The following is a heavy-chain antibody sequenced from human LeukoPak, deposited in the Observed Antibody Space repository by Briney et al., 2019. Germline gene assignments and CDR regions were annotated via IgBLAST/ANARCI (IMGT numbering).Heavy chain of an antibody. D-gene: IGHD3-10*01. CDR1: GDSVSSSTYF. J-gene: IGHJ4*02. CDR2: VYYTGTT. Sequence: ASETLSLTCTVSGDSVSSSTYFWGWIRQPPGRALEWIGHVYYTGTTYYNPSLKSRVTISVDTSKNQFSLNLSSVTAADTAVYYCARYNTLGRGFTAVDFWGQGTLVTVSS. V-gene: IGHV4-39*07. CDR3: ARYNTLGRGFTAVDF.